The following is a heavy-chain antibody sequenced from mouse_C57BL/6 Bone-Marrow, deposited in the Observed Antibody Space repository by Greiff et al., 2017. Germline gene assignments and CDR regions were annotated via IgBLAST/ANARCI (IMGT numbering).Heavy chain of an antibody. CDR1: GYAFSSSW. CDR3: AWGIYYGSENWYFDV. J-gene: IGHJ1*03. Sequence: VQLQQSGPELVKPGASVKISCKASGYAFSSSWMNWVKQRPGTGLEWIGRIYPGDGDTNYNGKFKGKATLTADKSSSTAYMQLSSLTSEDSAVYFCAWGIYYGSENWYFDVWGTGTTVTVSS. CDR2: IYPGDGDT. V-gene: IGHV1-82*01. D-gene: IGHD1-1*01.